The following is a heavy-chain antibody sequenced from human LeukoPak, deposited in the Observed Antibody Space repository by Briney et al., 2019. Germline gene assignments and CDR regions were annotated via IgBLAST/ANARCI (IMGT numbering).Heavy chain of an antibody. V-gene: IGHV3-74*01. D-gene: IGHD6-6*01. CDR2: ISPTGSTT. CDR3: ARGPNSNWSGLDF. Sequence: GGSLRLSCIASGFSFSGHWMHWARQLPGKGLVWVSRISPTGSTTSYADSVKGRFTVSRDNAKNALYLQVNNLRAEDTAVYYCARGPNSNWSGLDFWGQGTLLTVSS. J-gene: IGHJ4*02. CDR1: GFSFSGHW.